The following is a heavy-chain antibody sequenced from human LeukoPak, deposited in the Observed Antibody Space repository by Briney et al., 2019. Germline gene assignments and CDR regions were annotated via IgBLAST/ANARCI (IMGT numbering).Heavy chain of an antibody. J-gene: IGHJ4*02. CDR1: GGSISSGSYY. V-gene: IGHV4-61*02. CDR3: SALEWLSERVDY. Sequence: PSQTLSLTCTVSGGSISSGSYYWSWIRQPAGKGLEWIGRIYTSGSTNYNPSLKSRVTISVDTSKNQFSLKLSSVTAADTAVYYCSALEWLSERVDYWDQGTLVTVSS. D-gene: IGHD3-3*01. CDR2: IYTSGST.